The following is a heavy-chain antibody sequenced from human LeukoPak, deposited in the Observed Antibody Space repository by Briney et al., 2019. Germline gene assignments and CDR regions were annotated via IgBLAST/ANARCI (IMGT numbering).Heavy chain of an antibody. CDR2: INPNGDST. CDR3: ARDTSGWADHIPYWYFDL. J-gene: IGHJ2*01. D-gene: IGHD6-19*01. CDR1: GYTFTRHY. Sequence: ASVTVSCKASGYTFTRHYMHWVRQAPGQGLEWMGIINPNGDSTTSAQKFQGRVTMTRDMSTSTDYMELSSLTSEDTAVYFCARDTSGWADHIPYWYFDLWGRGTLVTVSS. V-gene: IGHV1-46*01.